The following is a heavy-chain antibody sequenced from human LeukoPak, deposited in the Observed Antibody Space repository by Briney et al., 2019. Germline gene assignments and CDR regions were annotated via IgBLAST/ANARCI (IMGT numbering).Heavy chain of an antibody. CDR1: GGSFSDYY. CDR3: ARQATLLAGRLEAGGFDI. D-gene: IGHD3-3*01. CDR2: IYPSGST. J-gene: IGHJ3*02. V-gene: IGHV4-59*08. Sequence: PSETLSLTCSVSGGSFSDYYGNWIRQSPGKGLEWIGYIYPSGSTDYNPSLKSRVTMSTDTSKNQISLKLTSVTAADTAVYFCARQATLLAGRLEAGGFDIWGRGTMVTVSS.